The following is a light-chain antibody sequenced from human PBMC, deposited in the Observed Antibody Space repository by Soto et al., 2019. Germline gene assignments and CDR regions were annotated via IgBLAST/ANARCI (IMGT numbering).Light chain of an antibody. CDR3: QQSFRSPYT. CDR2: VAS. CDR1: QSIRNY. J-gene: IGKJ2*01. Sequence: DIQMTQSPSSLSASVGDRVTITCRASQSIRNYVNWYQQKPGKAPKFLIYVASTLQIGVPSRFSGSGSETDFTLTITSLQPEDFATYYYQQSFRSPYTFGPGTKLEIK. V-gene: IGKV1-39*01.